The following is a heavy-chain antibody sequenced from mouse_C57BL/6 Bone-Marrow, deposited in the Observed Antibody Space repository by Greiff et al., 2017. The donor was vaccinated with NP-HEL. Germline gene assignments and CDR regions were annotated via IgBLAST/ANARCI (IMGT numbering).Heavy chain of an antibody. V-gene: IGHV1-59*01. D-gene: IGHD1-1*01. J-gene: IGHJ4*01. Sequence: VQLQQSGAELVRPGTSVKLSCKASGYTFTSYWMHWVKQRPGQGLEWIGVIDPSDSYTNYNQKFKGKATLTVDTSSSTAYMQLSSLTSEDSAVYYCAILRYWGQGTSVTVSS. CDR1: GYTFTSYW. CDR2: IDPSDSYT. CDR3: AILRY.